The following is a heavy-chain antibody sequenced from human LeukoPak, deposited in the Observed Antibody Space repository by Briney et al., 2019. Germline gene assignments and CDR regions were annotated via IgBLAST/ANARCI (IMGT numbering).Heavy chain of an antibody. CDR3: ARVGGGSLLGWFDP. D-gene: IGHD2-15*01. V-gene: IGHV1-69*06. CDR1: GGTFSSNT. CDR2: IIPIFGTA. Sequence: ASVKVSCKASGGTFSSNTISWVRQAPGQGLECMGGIIPIFGTANYAQKFQGRVTITADKSTSTAYMELSSLRSEDTAVYYCARVGGGSLLGWFDPWGQGTLVTVSS. J-gene: IGHJ5*02.